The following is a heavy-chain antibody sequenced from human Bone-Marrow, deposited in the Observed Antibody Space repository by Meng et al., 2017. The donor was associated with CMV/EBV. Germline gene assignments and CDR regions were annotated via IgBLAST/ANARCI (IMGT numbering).Heavy chain of an antibody. Sequence: ASVKVSCKASGNTFTGYYMHWVRQAPGQGLEWMGWINPNSGGTNYAQKIQGRVTMTTDTSTSTAYMELRSLRSDDTAVYYCARVLGRSSGWYWYGPYYFDYSGQGTLVTVSS. D-gene: IGHD6-19*01. J-gene: IGHJ4*02. CDR1: GNTFTGYY. V-gene: IGHV1-2*02. CDR3: ARVLGRSSGWYWYGPYYFDY. CDR2: INPNSGGT.